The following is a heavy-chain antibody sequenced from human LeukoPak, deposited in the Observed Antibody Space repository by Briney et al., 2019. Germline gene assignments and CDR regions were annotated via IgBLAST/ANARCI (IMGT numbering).Heavy chain of an antibody. CDR1: GGSINGYY. Sequence: PSENLSLTCTVSGGSINGYYWSWIRQPPGKGLEWIGFIYYSGSSNYNPSLKSRVTISVDTSKNQFSLKLSSATAADTAVYYCARYYCPYGVCYSFDHWGQGTLVSVSS. CDR3: ARYYCPYGVCYSFDH. D-gene: IGHD2-8*01. J-gene: IGHJ5*02. V-gene: IGHV4-59*01. CDR2: IYYSGSS.